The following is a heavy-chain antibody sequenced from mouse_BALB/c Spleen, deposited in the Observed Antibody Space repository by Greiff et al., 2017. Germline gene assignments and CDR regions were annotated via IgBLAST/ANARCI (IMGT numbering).Heavy chain of an antibody. D-gene: IGHD1-2*01. V-gene: IGHV5-6*01. J-gene: IGHJ4*01. CDR1: GFTFSSYG. CDR3: ARIAITTAIYYAMDY. CDR2: ISSGGSYT. Sequence: EVQLQQSGGDLVKPGGSLKLSCAASGFTFSSYGMSWVRQTPDKRLEWVATISSGGSYTYYPDSVKGRFTISRDNAKNTLYLQMSSLKSEDTAMYYCARIAITTAIYYAMDYWGQGTSVTVSS.